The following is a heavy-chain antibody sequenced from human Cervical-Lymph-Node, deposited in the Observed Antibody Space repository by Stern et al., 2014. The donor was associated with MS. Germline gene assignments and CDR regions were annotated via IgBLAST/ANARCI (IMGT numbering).Heavy chain of an antibody. D-gene: IGHD3-22*01. CDR3: AKDPSNVIVVLTPWYFDS. CDR1: GFTFSSYV. J-gene: IGHJ4*02. CDR2: ISGSGNA. V-gene: IGHV3-23*01. Sequence: EVQLLESGGGLVQPGGSLRLSCAASGFTFSSYVMSWVRPAPGKGLEWVSSISGSGNAHYEDSVKGRFTISRDDSKSTLYLQMNSLRAEDTAVYYCAKDPSNVIVVLTPWYFDSWGQGTLVTVSS.